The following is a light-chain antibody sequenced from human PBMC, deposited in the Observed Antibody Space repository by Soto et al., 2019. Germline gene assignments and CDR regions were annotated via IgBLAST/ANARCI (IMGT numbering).Light chain of an antibody. J-gene: IGKJ5*01. CDR3: QQHEIIPVT. CDR2: DAS. CDR1: HEIRKY. Sequence: DIQMTQSPSSLSASVGDRVTSTCQAIHEIRKYLNRYQQKPAKAPKLLIYDASNLETGVLSRFTGSSSSTDVTFTISSLQTLDIATYYCQQHEIIPVTFGQGTRLESK. V-gene: IGKV1-33*01.